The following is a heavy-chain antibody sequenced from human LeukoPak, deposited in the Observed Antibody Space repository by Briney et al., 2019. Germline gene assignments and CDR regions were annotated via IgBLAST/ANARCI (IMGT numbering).Heavy chain of an antibody. CDR3: AAAIVVVPAAIVRGNYYYGMDV. J-gene: IGHJ6*02. V-gene: IGHV1-69*04. D-gene: IGHD2-2*02. CDR1: GGTFSSYA. CDR2: IIPILGIA. Sequence: AASVKVSCKASGGTFSSYAISWVRQASGQGLEWMGRIIPILGIANYAQKFQGRVTITADKSTSTAYMELSSLRSEDTAVYYCAAAIVVVPAAIVRGNYYYGMDVWGQGTTVTVSS.